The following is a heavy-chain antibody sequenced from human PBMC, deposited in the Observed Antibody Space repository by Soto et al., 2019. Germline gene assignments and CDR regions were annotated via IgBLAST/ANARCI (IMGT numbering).Heavy chain of an antibody. V-gene: IGHV3-23*01. CDR2: ISGSGGST. CDR1: GFTFSSYA. D-gene: IGHD3-16*02. CDR3: AKQPVVEDGMDV. Sequence: GGSLRLSCAASGFTFSSYAMSWVRQAPGKGLEWVSAISGSGGSTYYADSVKGRFTISRDNSKNTLYLQMNSLRAEDKSVYDCAKQPVVEDGMDVWGQGTTVTVSS. J-gene: IGHJ6*02.